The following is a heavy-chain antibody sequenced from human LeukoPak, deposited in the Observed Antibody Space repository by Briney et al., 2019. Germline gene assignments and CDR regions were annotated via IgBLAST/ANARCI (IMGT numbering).Heavy chain of an antibody. CDR1: GYSIISDYY. J-gene: IGHJ4*02. Sequence: SETLSLTCAVSGYSIISDYYWGWIRQPPGKGLEWIGTIYHSGSTYYNPSLKSRVTISIDTSKNQFSLKLSSVTAADTAVYYCAREAYGSGNYHLDYWGRGTLVTVSS. CDR3: AREAYGSGNYHLDY. V-gene: IGHV4-38-2*02. D-gene: IGHD3-10*01. CDR2: IYHSGST.